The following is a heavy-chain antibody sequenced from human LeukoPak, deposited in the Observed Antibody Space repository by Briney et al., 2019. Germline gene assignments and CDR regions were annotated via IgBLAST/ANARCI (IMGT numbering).Heavy chain of an antibody. J-gene: IGHJ5*02. V-gene: IGHV4-31*03. D-gene: IGHD6-19*01. CDR2: IYYSGST. CDR3: ARDSSGWYQGWFDP. Sequence: PSETLSLTCTVSGGSISSGGYYWSWIRQHPGKGLEWIGYIYYSGSTYYTPSLKNRVTISVDTSKNQFSLKLSSVTAADTAVYYCARDSSGWYQGWFDPWGQGTLVTVSS. CDR1: GGSISSGGYY.